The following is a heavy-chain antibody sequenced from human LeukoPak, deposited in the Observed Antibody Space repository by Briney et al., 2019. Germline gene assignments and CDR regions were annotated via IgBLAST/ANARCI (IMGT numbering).Heavy chain of an antibody. CDR3: AKAFSFYGEYYFPS. CDR2: IYSGGSA. J-gene: IGHJ4*02. V-gene: IGHV3-66*01. D-gene: IGHD3-10*01. CDR1: GFTVSSNY. Sequence: GGSLRLSCAASGFTVSSNYMSWGRQAPGKGLEWVSVIYSGGSAYYSDSVKGRFAISRENSNSTLYLQMNSLRAEDTAVYYCAKAFSFYGEYYFPSWGQGSLVTVSS.